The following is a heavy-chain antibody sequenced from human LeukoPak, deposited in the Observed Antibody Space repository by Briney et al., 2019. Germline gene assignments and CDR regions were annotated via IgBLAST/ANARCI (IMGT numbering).Heavy chain of an antibody. CDR1: GFTFGDYA. D-gene: IGHD3-22*01. J-gene: IGHJ4*02. CDR2: ISYDGSNK. Sequence: GGSLRLSCAASGFTFGDYAMHWVRQAPGKGLEWVAFISYDGSNKYHADSVKGRFTISRDNSENTLYLQMNSLRAEDTAVYYCAREAYNSFDYWGQGTLVTVSS. V-gene: IGHV3-30*01. CDR3: AREAYNSFDY.